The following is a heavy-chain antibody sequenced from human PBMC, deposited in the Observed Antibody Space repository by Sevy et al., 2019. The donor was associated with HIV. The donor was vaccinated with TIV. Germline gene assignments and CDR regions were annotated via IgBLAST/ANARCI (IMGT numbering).Heavy chain of an antibody. V-gene: IGHV3-30-3*01. J-gene: IGHJ4*01. D-gene: IGHD1-26*01. Sequence: GGSLRLSCAASGFAFSSHAMHWVRQAPGKGLEWVAVISYEGSETFYAASVEGRFTISRDNSKNILSLQINSLRPEGTAVYYCARDGGYSIKWYPLYWGHGTLVTVSS. CDR3: ARDGGYSIKWYPLY. CDR2: ISYEGSET. CDR1: GFAFSSHA.